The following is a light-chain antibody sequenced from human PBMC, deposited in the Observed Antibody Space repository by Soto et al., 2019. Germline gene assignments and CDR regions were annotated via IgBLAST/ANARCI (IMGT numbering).Light chain of an antibody. CDR3: QQYNSSVLT. J-gene: IGKJ4*01. V-gene: IGKV1-5*03. CDR1: QSVSPW. CDR2: KTS. Sequence: DIQMTQSPSTLGASVGDTVTISCRASQSVSPWLAWYQQKPGKAPKLLIYKTSRLQSGVPSRFSGSGSGTDFTLKISSLQPDDFAIYYCQQYNSSVLTFGGGTTVDIK.